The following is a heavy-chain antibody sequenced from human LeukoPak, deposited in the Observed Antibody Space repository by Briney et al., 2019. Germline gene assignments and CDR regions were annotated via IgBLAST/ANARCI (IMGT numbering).Heavy chain of an antibody. J-gene: IGHJ4*02. V-gene: IGHV4-4*07. CDR3: ARLKGDCSSTSCQHFDY. CDR2: IYTSGST. D-gene: IGHD2-2*01. CDR1: GGSISSYY. Sequence: SETLSLTCTVSGGSISSYYWSWIRQPAGKGLEWIGRIYTSGSTNYNPSLKSRVTMSVDTSKNQFSLKLSSVTAADTAVYYCARLKGDCSSTSCQHFDYWGQGTLVTVSS.